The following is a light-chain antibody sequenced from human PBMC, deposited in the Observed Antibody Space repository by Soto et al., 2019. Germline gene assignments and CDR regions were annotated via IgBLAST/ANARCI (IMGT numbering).Light chain of an antibody. CDR1: QSISSW. CDR2: EAS. CDR3: QQLYTLPFT. J-gene: IGKJ5*01. Sequence: DIQLTQSPSTLSASVGDRVTITCRASQSISSWLAGYQPTPGKANKLLIYEASNLQSGVPSRFSGSGSGTELTLTISGLLPEDFAAYHCQQLYTLPFTFGQGTRVEIK. V-gene: IGKV1-5*01.